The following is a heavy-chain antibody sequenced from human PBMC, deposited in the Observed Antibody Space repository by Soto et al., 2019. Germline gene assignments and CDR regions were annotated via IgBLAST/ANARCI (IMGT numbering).Heavy chain of an antibody. D-gene: IGHD5-18*01. J-gene: IGHJ6*02. CDR1: GDSVSSNSAA. CDR2: TYYRSKWYN. V-gene: IGHV6-1*01. CDR3: ARGFSRYSYGWYSYGMDF. Sequence: PSQTLSLTCAISGDSVSSNSAAWNWIRQSPSRGLEWLGRTYYRSKWYNDYAVSVKSRITINPDTSKNQFSLQLNSVTPEDTAVYYCARGFSRYSYGWYSYGMDFWGQGTTVTVSS.